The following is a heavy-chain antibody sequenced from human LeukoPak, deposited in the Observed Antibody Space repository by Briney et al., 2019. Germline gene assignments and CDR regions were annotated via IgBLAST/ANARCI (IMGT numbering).Heavy chain of an antibody. J-gene: IGHJ4*02. CDR2: ISSSSSYI. D-gene: IGHD3-22*01. Sequence: GGSLRLSCAASGFTFSSYSMNWVRQAPGKGLEWVSSISSSSSYIYYADSVKGRFTISRDNAKNSLYLQMNSLRAEDTAVYYCARGGPYYYDSSGTFDYWGQGTLVTVSS. V-gene: IGHV3-21*01. CDR3: ARGGPYYYDSSGTFDY. CDR1: GFTFSSYS.